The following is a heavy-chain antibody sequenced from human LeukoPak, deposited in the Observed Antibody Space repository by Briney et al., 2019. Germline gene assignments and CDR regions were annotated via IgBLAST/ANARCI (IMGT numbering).Heavy chain of an antibody. CDR1: GYTFTDYY. D-gene: IGHD1-26*01. J-gene: IGHJ4*02. Sequence: GASVKVSCKASGYTFTDYYMHWVRQAPGQGLEWMGWINPNSGGTNYAQKFQGRVTMTRDTSISTAYMELSRLRSDDTAVYYCARGGLSGSYRWTFDYWGQGTLVTVSS. CDR2: INPNSGGT. CDR3: ARGGLSGSYRWTFDY. V-gene: IGHV1-2*02.